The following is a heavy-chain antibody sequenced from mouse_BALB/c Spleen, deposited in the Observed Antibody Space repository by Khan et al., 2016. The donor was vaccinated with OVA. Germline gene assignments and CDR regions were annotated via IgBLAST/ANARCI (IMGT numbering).Heavy chain of an antibody. V-gene: IGHV5-6*01. CDR1: GFTFSSYS. CDR2: ISSVGDYT. D-gene: IGHD4-1*01. J-gene: IGHJ3*01. Sequence: DVQLVESGGDLVKPGGSLKLSCAASGFTFSSYSMSWVRQTPDKRLEWVTTISSVGDYTYYPDSVKGRFPISRDNAKNTLYLQMSSLKSEDTAMYYGASHLTGSFVYWGQGTLVTVSA. CDR3: ASHLTGSFVY.